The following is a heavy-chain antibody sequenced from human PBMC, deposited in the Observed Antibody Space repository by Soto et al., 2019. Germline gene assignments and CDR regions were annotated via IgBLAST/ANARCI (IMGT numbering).Heavy chain of an antibody. D-gene: IGHD2-2*01. V-gene: IGHV3-53*01. CDR3: AREASGRYQFDY. J-gene: IGHJ4*02. Sequence: GGSLRLSCAASGFTVSSNYMSWVRQAPGKGLEWVSVIYSGGSTYYADSVKGRFTISRDNSKNTLYLQMNSLRAEDTAVYYCAREASGRYQFDYWGQGTLVTVSS. CDR1: GFTVSSNY. CDR2: IYSGGST.